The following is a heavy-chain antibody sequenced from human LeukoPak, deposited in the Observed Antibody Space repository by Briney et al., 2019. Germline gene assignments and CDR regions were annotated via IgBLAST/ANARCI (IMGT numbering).Heavy chain of an antibody. CDR3: ATLGEQWLVRRLVGYFDL. V-gene: IGHV1-24*01. D-gene: IGHD6-19*01. CDR1: GYTLTELS. Sequence: ASVKVSCKVSGYTLTELSMHWVRQAPGKGLEWMGGFDLEDGETIYAQKFQGRVTMTEDRSTDTAYMELSSLRSEDTAVYYCATLGEQWLVRRLVGYFDLWGRGTLVTVSS. CDR2: FDLEDGET. J-gene: IGHJ2*01.